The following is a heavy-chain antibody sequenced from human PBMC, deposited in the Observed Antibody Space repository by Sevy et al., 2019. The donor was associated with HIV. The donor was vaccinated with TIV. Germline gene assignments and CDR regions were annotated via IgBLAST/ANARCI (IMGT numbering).Heavy chain of an antibody. D-gene: IGHD2-15*01. CDR2: ISAHNGDT. CDR1: GYTFTSYR. Sequence: ASVKVSCKTSGYTFTSYRITGVRQAPGQGLEWMGWISAHNGDTNYAQKLQGRVTMISETSTSTAYMVLRSLRSDDTAIYYCARAYCSGGSCYSLAYWGQGTLVTVSS. V-gene: IGHV1-18*01. CDR3: ARAYCSGGSCYSLAY. J-gene: IGHJ4*02.